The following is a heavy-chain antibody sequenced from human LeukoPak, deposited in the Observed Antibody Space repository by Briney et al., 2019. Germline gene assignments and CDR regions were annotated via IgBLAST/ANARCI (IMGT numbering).Heavy chain of an antibody. J-gene: IGHJ5*02. Sequence: VASVTLSFKASGYTFINHWMHWVRQAPGQGLEWVGLINPTGTATLYAQKFQGRITLTRDMSATTDYMELSSLTSEDTAVYYCARDNSVGDIAWWFDPWGQGTLVTVSS. CDR3: ARDNSVGDIAWWFDP. CDR2: INPTGTAT. CDR1: GYTFINHW. V-gene: IGHV1-46*01. D-gene: IGHD1-26*01.